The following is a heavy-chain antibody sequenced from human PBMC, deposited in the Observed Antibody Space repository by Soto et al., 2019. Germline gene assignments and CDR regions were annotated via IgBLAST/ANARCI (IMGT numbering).Heavy chain of an antibody. Sequence: SETLSLTCAVYGGSFSGYYWSWIRQSPGKGLERIGEINHSGSTNYNPSLKSRVTISVDTSKNQFSLKLSSVTAADTAVYYCARGLRGGTTPKKSAYYYYGMDVWGQGTTVTVSS. D-gene: IGHD1-1*01. J-gene: IGHJ6*02. V-gene: IGHV4-34*01. CDR2: INHSGST. CDR1: GGSFSGYY. CDR3: ARGLRGGTTPKKSAYYYYGMDV.